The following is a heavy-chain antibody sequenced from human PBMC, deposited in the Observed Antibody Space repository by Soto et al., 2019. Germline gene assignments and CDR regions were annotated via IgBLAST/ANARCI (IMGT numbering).Heavy chain of an antibody. CDR1: GFTFGSYG. V-gene: IGHV3-30*18. CDR3: AKDRGYSSSGVFDY. Sequence: GGSLRLSCAASGFTFGSYGMHWVRQAPGKGLEWVAVISYDGSNKYYADSVKGRFTISRDNSKNTLYLQMNSLRAEDTAVYYCAKDRGYSSSGVFDYWGQGTLVTVSS. J-gene: IGHJ4*02. CDR2: ISYDGSNK. D-gene: IGHD6-13*01.